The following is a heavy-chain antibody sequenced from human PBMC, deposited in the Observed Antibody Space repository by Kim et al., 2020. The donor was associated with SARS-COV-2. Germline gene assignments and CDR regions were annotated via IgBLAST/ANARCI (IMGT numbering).Heavy chain of an antibody. Sequence: SETLSLTCAVYGGSFSGYYWSWIRQPPGKVLEWIGEINHSGRTNYNPSLKSRVTISVYTSKNPFSLKLTSVTAADTAVYYCARRLSNTSGWGSHYCDLWGQGTLVPVSS. D-gene: IGHD3-10*01. CDR3: ARRLSNTSGWGSHYCDL. J-gene: IGHJ4*02. CDR1: GGSFSGYY. V-gene: IGHV4-34*01. CDR2: INHSGRT.